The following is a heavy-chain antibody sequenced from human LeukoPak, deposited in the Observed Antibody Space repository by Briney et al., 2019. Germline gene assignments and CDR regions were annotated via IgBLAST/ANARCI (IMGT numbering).Heavy chain of an antibody. Sequence: GGSLRLSCATSQFNFNKFGMSWVRQAPGKGLEWVSSISGNGGSTQYADSVQGRFAISRDNSKNTLYLQMNSLRAEDTAVYFCAKDPNGDFIGTFDIWGQGTMVTVSS. CDR2: ISGNGGST. CDR3: AKDPNGDFIGTFDI. J-gene: IGHJ3*02. D-gene: IGHD4-17*01. V-gene: IGHV3-23*01. CDR1: QFNFNKFG.